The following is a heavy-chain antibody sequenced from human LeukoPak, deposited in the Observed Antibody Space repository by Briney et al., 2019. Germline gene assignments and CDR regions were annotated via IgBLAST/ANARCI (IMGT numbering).Heavy chain of an antibody. J-gene: IGHJ5*02. CDR2: ISGSGGST. D-gene: IGHD6-19*01. CDR1: GFTFSSYG. CDR3: AKGRFGGWYRGNWFDP. Sequence: GGSLRLSCAASGFTFSSYGMSWVRQAPGKGLEWVSAISGSGGSTYYADSVKGRFTISRDNSKNTLYLQMNSLRAEDTAVYYCAKGRFGGWYRGNWFDPWGQGTLVTVSS. V-gene: IGHV3-23*01.